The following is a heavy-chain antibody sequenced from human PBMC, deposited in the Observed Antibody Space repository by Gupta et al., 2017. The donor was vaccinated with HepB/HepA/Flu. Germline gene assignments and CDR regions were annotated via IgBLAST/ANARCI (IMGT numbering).Heavy chain of an antibody. CDR2: IYYRGSN. CDR3: AGGPLRTADWYFDL. J-gene: IGHJ2*01. V-gene: IGHV4-39*01. D-gene: IGHD4-17*01. CDR1: GGSISSNSHY. Sequence: QLQLQESGPGLVKPAETLSLTCTVFGGSISSNSHYWGWIRQPPGKGLEWIASIYYRGSNYHKPARKSRVTISVDTSKNQLSVKLRSATDAATAVYYCAGGPLRTADWYFDLWGRGTLVNVSS.